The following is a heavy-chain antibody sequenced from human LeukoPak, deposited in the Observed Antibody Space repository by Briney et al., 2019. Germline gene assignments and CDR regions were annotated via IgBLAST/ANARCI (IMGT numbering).Heavy chain of an antibody. CDR1: GYTFTTYY. J-gene: IGHJ3*02. CDR2: INPSGGST. Sequence: ASVKVSCKASGYTFTTYYMHWVRQAPGQGLEWMGIINPSGGSTTYAQKFQGRVTMTRDTSTSTVYMELSSLRSEDTAVYYCARPKSTFSYYYDSSFDAFDIWGQGTMVTVSS. V-gene: IGHV1-46*01. D-gene: IGHD3-22*01. CDR3: ARPKSTFSYYYDSSFDAFDI.